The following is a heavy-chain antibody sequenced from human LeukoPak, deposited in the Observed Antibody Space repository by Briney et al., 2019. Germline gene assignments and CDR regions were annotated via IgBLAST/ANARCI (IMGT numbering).Heavy chain of an antibody. CDR3: TSDYDILTGSAFDT. CDR2: IRSKAYGGTT. D-gene: IGHD3-9*01. Sequence: GGSLRLSCTASGFTFGDYAMSWFRQAPGKGLEWVGFIRSKAYGGTTEYAASVKGRFTISRDDSKSIAYLQMNSLKTEDTAVYYCTSDYDILTGSAFDTWGQGTMVTVSS. J-gene: IGHJ3*02. V-gene: IGHV3-49*03. CDR1: GFTFGDYA.